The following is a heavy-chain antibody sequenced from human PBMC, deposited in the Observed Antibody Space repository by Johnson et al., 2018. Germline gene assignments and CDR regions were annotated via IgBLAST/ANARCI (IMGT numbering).Heavy chain of an antibody. D-gene: IGHD4-23*01. CDR1: GGAVSRGSSY. CDR3: AVDRYTGVTALYYNGMDV. V-gene: IGHV4-61*01. J-gene: IGHJ6*02. CDR2: IYDSGST. Sequence: QVQLQESGPGLVKPSETLSLTCTVSGGAVSRGSSYWNWIRQPPGKGLEWIGYIYDSGSTNYSPSLKSRVTISLDPSKNQFSLKLGSVTAADTAVYYCAVDRYTGVTALYYNGMDVWGQGTTVTVSS.